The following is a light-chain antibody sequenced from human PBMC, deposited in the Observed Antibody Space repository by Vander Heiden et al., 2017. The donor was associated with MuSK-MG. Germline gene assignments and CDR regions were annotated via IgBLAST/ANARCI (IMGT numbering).Light chain of an antibody. V-gene: IGKV3-11*01. Sequence: EIVLTQSPATLSLSPGERATLSCRASQSVSSYLAWYQQKPGQAPRLLIYVASNRATGIPARFSGSGYGTDFTLTISSREPEDFAVYYCQQRSNWPPITFGQGTRLEIK. CDR1: QSVSSY. CDR3: QQRSNWPPIT. CDR2: VAS. J-gene: IGKJ5*01.